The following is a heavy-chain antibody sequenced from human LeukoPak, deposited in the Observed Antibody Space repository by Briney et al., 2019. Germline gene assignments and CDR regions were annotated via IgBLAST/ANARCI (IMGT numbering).Heavy chain of an antibody. Sequence: SETLSLTCTVSGGSISSGGYYWSWIRQHPGKGLEWIGYIYYSGSTYYNPSLKSRVTISVDTSKNQFSLKLSSVTAADTAVYYCARERHCSGGSCYWGAFDIWGQGTMVTVSS. J-gene: IGHJ3*02. D-gene: IGHD2-15*01. CDR3: ARERHCSGGSCYWGAFDI. V-gene: IGHV4-61*08. CDR1: GGSISSGGYY. CDR2: IYYSGST.